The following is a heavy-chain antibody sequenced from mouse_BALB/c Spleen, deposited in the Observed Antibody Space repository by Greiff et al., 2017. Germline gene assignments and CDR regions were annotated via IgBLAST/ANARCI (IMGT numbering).Heavy chain of an antibody. D-gene: IGHD1-1*01. V-gene: IGHV2-9*02. CDR3: ARDGVLRSLFAY. Sequence: VQLQESGPGLVAPSQSLSITCTVSGFSLTSYGVHWVRQPPGKGLEWLGVIWAGVSTNYNSALMSRLSISKDNSKSQVFLKMNSLQTDDTAMYYCARDGVLRSLFAYWGQGTLVTVSA. J-gene: IGHJ3*01. CDR2: IWAGVST. CDR1: GFSLTSYG.